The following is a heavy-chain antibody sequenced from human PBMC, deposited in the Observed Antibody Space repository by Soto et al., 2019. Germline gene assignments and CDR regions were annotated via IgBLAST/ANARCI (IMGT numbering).Heavy chain of an antibody. V-gene: IGHV3-48*01. CDR1: GFTFSSYS. CDR2: ISSSSSTI. J-gene: IGHJ6*02. D-gene: IGHD3-16*01. CDR3: ARDRIARFPYYYYGMDV. Sequence: PGGSLRLSCAASGFTFSSYSMNWVRQAPGKGLEWVSYISSSSSTIYYADSVKGRFTISRDNSKNTLYLQMNSLRAEDTAVYYCARDRIARFPYYYYGMDVWGQGTTVTVSS.